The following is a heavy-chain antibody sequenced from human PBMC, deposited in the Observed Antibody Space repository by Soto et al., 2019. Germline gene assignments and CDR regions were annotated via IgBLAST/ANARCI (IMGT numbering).Heavy chain of an antibody. CDR1: GFTFDDYA. D-gene: IGHD5-12*01. CDR2: ISWNSGSI. Sequence: LRLSCAASGFTFDDYAMHWVRQAPGKGLEWVSGISWNSGSIGYADSVKGRFTISRDNAKNSLYLQMNSLRSEDTALYYCAKDMGYDLSPLGYFDYWGQGTLVTVSS. V-gene: IGHV3-9*01. J-gene: IGHJ4*02. CDR3: AKDMGYDLSPLGYFDY.